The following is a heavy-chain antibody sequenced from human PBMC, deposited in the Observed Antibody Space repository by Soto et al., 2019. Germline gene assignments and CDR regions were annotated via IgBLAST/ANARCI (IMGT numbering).Heavy chain of an antibody. CDR2: INPNSGGT. J-gene: IGHJ3*02. V-gene: IGHV1-2*04. CDR1: GYTFTGYY. Sequence: ASVKVSCKASGYTFTGYYMHWVRQAPGQGLEWMGWINPNSGGTNYAQKFQGWVTMTRDTSISTAYMELSRLRSDDTAVYYCARELGYYTNGVCFDAFDIWGQGTMVTVSS. CDR3: ARELGYYTNGVCFDAFDI. D-gene: IGHD2-8*01.